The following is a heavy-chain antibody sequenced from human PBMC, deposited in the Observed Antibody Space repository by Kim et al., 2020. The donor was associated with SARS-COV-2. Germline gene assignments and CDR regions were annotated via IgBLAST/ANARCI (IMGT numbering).Heavy chain of an antibody. D-gene: IGHD6-19*01. CDR2: VDPEDGET. CDR3: AKGVAVAGRSSVYYYYYGMDV. V-gene: IGHV1-24*01. CDR1: GYMLTELS. J-gene: IGHJ6*02. Sequence: DSVKVSCKVSGYMLTELSMHWGRQAPGNGLEWMGGVDPEDGETIYAQKVQGRITMTEDTSTDTAYMELSGLRYEDTAVYYCAKGVAVAGRSSVYYYYYGMDVWGQGTTVTVSS.